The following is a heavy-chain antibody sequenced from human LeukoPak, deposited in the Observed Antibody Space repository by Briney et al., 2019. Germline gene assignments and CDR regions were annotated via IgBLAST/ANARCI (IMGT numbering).Heavy chain of an antibody. D-gene: IGHD5-18*01. CDR1: GDSISGSNW. CDR3: TRAPGYSYGSFDC. Sequence: SETLSLTCAVSGDSISGSNWWSWVRQPPGKGLEWIGEIYHSGSTNYNPSLKSRVTISVDKSKNQFSLKLSSVTAADTAVYYCTRAPGYSYGSFDCWGQGTLVTVSS. V-gene: IGHV4-4*02. J-gene: IGHJ4*02. CDR2: IYHSGST.